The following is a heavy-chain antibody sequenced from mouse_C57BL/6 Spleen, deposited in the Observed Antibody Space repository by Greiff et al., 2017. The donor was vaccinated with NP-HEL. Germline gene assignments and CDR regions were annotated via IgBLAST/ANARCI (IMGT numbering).Heavy chain of an antibody. CDR1: GYTFTSYW. Sequence: VQLQQPGAELVKPGASVKLSCKASGYTFTSYWMQWVKQRPGQGLEWIGEIDPSDSYTNYNQKFKGKATLTVDTSSSTAYMQLSSLTSEDSAVYYCARQPMLDYWGQGTTLTVSS. V-gene: IGHV1-50*01. J-gene: IGHJ2*01. CDR3: ARQPMLDY. CDR2: IDPSDSYT.